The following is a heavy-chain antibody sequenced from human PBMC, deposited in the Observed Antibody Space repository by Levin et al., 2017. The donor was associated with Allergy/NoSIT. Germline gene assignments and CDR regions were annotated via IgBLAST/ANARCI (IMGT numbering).Heavy chain of an antibody. CDR3: ASPSYGDQRGDSLSWYFDL. Sequence: SVKVSCKASGGTFSSYAISWVRQAPGQGLEWMGGIIPIFGTANYAQKFQGRVTISADESTNTAYMELSSLRSEDTAVYYCASPSYGDQRGDSLSWYFDLWGRGTLVTVSS. V-gene: IGHV1-69*13. D-gene: IGHD4-17*01. CDR1: GGTFSSYA. J-gene: IGHJ2*01. CDR2: IIPIFGTA.